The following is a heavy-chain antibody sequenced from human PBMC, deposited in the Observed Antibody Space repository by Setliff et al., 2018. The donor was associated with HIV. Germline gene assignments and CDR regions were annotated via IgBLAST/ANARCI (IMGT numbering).Heavy chain of an antibody. CDR2: VYYSGST. Sequence: PSETLSLTCTVSGDPISTYYWSWVRKPPGKGLEWIGYVYYSGSTSYSPSLRGRVTMSVDPSKNQFSLKLNSVTAADTAIYYCARGNYDTSDYYTNFYYYDMDVWGKGTAVTVSS. V-gene: IGHV4-59*01. CDR1: GDPISTYY. CDR3: ARGNYDTSDYYTNFYYYDMDV. J-gene: IGHJ6*03. D-gene: IGHD3-22*01.